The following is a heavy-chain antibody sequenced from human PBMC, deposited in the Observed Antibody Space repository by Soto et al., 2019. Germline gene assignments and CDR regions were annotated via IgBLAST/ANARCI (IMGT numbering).Heavy chain of an antibody. CDR1: GYTFTSYY. Sequence: GASVKVSCKASGYTFTSYYMHWVRQAPGQGLEWMGIINPSGGSTSYAQKFQGRVTMTRDTSTSTVYMKLSSLRSEDTAVYYCARDRVWIAVAGTGYNWFDPWGQGTLVTVSS. CDR2: INPSGGST. V-gene: IGHV1-46*01. D-gene: IGHD6-19*01. CDR3: ARDRVWIAVAGTGYNWFDP. J-gene: IGHJ5*02.